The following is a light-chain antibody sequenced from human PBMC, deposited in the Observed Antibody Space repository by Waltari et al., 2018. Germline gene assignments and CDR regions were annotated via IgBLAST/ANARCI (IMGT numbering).Light chain of an antibody. Sequence: SYELTQPLSVSVALGQTVKQTCEGNTIGSKNVYWYQQKPGQAPVLVIYSDSDRPSGIPERFSGSNSGNTATLTISRAQVVDEADYYCQVWDSRTYVFGTGTKVTVL. CDR1: TIGSKN. CDR2: SDS. J-gene: IGLJ1*01. V-gene: IGLV3-9*01. CDR3: QVWDSRTYV.